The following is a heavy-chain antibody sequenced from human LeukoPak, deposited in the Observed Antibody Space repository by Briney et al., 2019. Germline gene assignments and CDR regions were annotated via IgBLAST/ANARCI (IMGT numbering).Heavy chain of an antibody. J-gene: IGHJ6*03. V-gene: IGHV3-66*02. CDR1: GFTVGINY. Sequence: PGGSLRLSCAASGFTVGINYMAWVRQGPGRGLEWLSTIYSDGTTDYADSVKGRFTISRDNPKNTLYLQMNSLRVEDTAVYYCAREYYDFWSGYYNENYYYFYYMDVWGKGTTVTVSS. CDR2: IYSDGTT. CDR3: AREYYDFWSGYYNENYYYFYYMDV. D-gene: IGHD3-3*01.